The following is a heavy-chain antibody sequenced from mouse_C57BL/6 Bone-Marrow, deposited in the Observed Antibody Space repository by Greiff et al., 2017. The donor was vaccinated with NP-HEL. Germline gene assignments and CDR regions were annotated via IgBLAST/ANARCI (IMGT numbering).Heavy chain of an antibody. J-gene: IGHJ2*01. CDR1: GYTFTSYW. CDR2: INPSNGGT. D-gene: IGHD1-1*01. V-gene: IGHV1-53*01. Sequence: QVQLQQPGTELVKPGASVKLSCKASGYTFTSYWMHWVKQRPGQGLEWIGNINPSNGGTNYNEKFKSKATLTVDKSSSTAYMQLSSLTSEDSAVYYCARVKALITTVPGFDYWGRGTTLTVSS. CDR3: ARVKALITTVPGFDY.